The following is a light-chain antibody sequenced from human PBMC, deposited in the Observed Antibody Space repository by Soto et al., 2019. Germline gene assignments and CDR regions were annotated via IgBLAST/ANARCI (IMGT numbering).Light chain of an antibody. CDR3: QQYYSYPVT. Sequence: IQMTQSRSTLSASVGGRVTITCLAVQSISTWLAWYQQKPGKAPKLLIYSASTLQSGVPSRFRGSGSGTDFTLTISCLQSEDFATYYCQQYYSYPVTFGQGTRLEIK. J-gene: IGKJ5*01. CDR1: QSISTW. CDR2: SAS. V-gene: IGKV1-5*01.